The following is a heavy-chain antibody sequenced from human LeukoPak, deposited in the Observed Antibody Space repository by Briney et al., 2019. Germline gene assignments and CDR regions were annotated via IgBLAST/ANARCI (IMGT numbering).Heavy chain of an antibody. CDR2: ISAYNGNT. Sequence: ASVKVSCKASGYTFTSYGISWVRQAPGQGLEWMGWISAYNGNTNYAQKLQGRVTTTTDTSTSTAYMELRSLRSDDTAVYYCARHVGFGGYDTLTGPFDSSGQGTLVTASS. CDR1: GYTFTSYG. V-gene: IGHV1-18*04. D-gene: IGHD3-9*01. J-gene: IGHJ4*02. CDR3: ARHVGFGGYDTLTGPFDS.